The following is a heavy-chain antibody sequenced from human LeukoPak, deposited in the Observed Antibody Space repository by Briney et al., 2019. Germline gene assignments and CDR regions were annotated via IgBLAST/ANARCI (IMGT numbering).Heavy chain of an antibody. Sequence: PGGSLKLSCAASGFTFSDSAVHWVRQASGKGLEWVGRIRSKAKSYATAYAASVKGRFTISRDDSETTAYPQMNSLKTEDTAVYYCTHYYDGSGYYGAFDSWGQGTMVTVSS. CDR3: THYYDGSGYYGAFDS. CDR2: IRSKAKSYAT. CDR1: GFTFSDSA. D-gene: IGHD3-22*01. J-gene: IGHJ3*02. V-gene: IGHV3-73*01.